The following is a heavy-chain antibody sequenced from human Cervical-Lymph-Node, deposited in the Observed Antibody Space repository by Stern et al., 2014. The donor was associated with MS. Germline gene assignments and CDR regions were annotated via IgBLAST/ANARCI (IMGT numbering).Heavy chain of an antibody. V-gene: IGHV3-43*01. D-gene: IGHD6-13*01. J-gene: IGHJ4*02. CDR3: AKGSSSYTFDS. CDR1: GFTFHDYS. Sequence: EVQLVESGGLVGQPGGSLRLSCAASGFTFHDYSMHWVRQPPGKGLEWVSLIGWDGGSQSYADSVKGRFIMSRDNSKNSLFLQMNSLRTEDSALYYCAKGSSSYTFDSWGQGTLVTVSS. CDR2: IGWDGGSQ.